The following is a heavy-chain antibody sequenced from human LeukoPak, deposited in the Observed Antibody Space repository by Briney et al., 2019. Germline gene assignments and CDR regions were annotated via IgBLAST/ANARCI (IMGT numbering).Heavy chain of an antibody. CDR3: ARAPHLHSSSWYDFDY. CDR2: ISSSSSYI. Sequence: GGSLRLSCAASGXTFSSYSMNWVRQAPGKGLEWVSSISSSSSYIYYADSVKGRFTISRDNAKNSLYLQMNSLRAEDTAVYYCARAPHLHSSSWYDFDYWGQGTLVTVSS. V-gene: IGHV3-21*01. CDR1: GXTFSSYS. J-gene: IGHJ4*02. D-gene: IGHD6-13*01.